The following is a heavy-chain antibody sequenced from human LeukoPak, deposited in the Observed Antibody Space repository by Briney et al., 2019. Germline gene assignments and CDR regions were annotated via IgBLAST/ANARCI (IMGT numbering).Heavy chain of an antibody. J-gene: IGHJ3*02. CDR2: INPSGGST. CDR1: GYTFTSYY. CDR3: ARDRGPQYYYDSSGYFASIDAFDI. Sequence: ASVKVSCKASGYTFTSYYMHWVRQAPGQGLEWMGVINPSGGSTSYAQKFQGRVTMTRDTSTSTVYMELSSLRSEDTAVYYCARDRGPQYYYDSSGYFASIDAFDIWGQGTMVTVSS. D-gene: IGHD3-22*01. V-gene: IGHV1-46*01.